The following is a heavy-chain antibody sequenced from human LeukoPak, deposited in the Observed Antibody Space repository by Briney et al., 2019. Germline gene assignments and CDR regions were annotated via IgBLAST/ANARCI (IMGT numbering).Heavy chain of an antibody. D-gene: IGHD6-13*01. CDR2: TYLRSTWYH. CDR3: SRERSSWYYLDY. J-gene: IGHJ4*02. Sequence: SQTLSLTCALSGDSLSSNTAAWDWIRQSPSRGLEWLGRTYLRSTWYHDYAVSEESRQSLNPDTSNPQFSLQLSSVTPEDMAVYFCSRERSSWYYLDYWGQGMLVTVSS. CDR1: GDSLSSNTAA. V-gene: IGHV6-1*01.